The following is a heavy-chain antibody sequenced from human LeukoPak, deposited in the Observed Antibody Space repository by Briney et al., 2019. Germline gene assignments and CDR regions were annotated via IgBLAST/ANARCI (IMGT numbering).Heavy chain of an antibody. D-gene: IGHD6-19*01. Sequence: PGGSLRLSCAASGFTFSSYSMNWVRQAPGKGLEWVSSISSSSSYIYYADSVKGRFTISIDNAKNSLYLQMNSLRAEDTAVYYCARDQIAVAGMNWFDPWGQGTLVTVSS. CDR1: GFTFSSYS. CDR2: ISSSSSYI. CDR3: ARDQIAVAGMNWFDP. J-gene: IGHJ5*02. V-gene: IGHV3-21*01.